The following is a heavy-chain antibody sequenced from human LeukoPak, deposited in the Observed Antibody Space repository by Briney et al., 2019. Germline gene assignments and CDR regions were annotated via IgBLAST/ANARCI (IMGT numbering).Heavy chain of an antibody. CDR1: GFTFSSYS. CDR3: AKILRMIIVEQIDY. J-gene: IGHJ4*02. V-gene: IGHV3-48*01. Sequence: GGSLRLSCAASGFTFSSYSMNWVRQAPGKGLEWISYINSGSNAIYYADSVKGRFTISRDNSKNTLYLQMNSLRVEDTAVYYCAKILRMIIVEQIDYWGQGTLVTVSS. CDR2: INSGSNAI. D-gene: IGHD3-22*01.